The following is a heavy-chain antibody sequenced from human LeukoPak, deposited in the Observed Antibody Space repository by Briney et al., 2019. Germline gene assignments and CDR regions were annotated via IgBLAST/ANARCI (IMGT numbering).Heavy chain of an antibody. J-gene: IGHJ4*02. CDR3: TRPYYDYLTGYYSDC. D-gene: IGHD3-9*01. CDR1: GFTFSNYP. CDR2: LGSTAYGGTT. V-gene: IGHV3-49*04. Sequence: GRSLRLSCTTSGFTFSNYPMSWVRQAPGKGLEWLALLGSTAYGGTTKYAASVKGRFTISRDDSKSIAYLQMNSLKTEDTAVYYCTRPYYDYLTGYYSDCWGQGTLVTVSS.